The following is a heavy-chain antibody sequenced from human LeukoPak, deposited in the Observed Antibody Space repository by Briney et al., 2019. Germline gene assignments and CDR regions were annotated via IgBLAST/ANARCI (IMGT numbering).Heavy chain of an antibody. CDR2: VSYDGSNK. CDR3: ARSPYYDILAGFYYYFDY. CDR1: GFTLSRYG. J-gene: IGHJ4*02. Sequence: PGRSLRLSCTASGFTLSRYGMHWVRQAPGKGLEWVADVSYDGSNKYYADSVKGRLTISRDNSKSTLYLQMNSLRAEDTATYYCARSPYYDILAGFYYYFDYWGQGTLVTVSS. V-gene: IGHV3-30*19. D-gene: IGHD3-9*01.